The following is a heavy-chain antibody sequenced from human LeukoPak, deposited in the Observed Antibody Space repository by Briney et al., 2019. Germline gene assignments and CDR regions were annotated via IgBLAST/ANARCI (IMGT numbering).Heavy chain of an antibody. CDR2: ISSSGSTI. CDR1: GLTFSSYS. Sequence: TGGSLRLSCAASGLTFSSYSMNWVRQAPGKGLEWLSYISSSGSTIYYADSVKGRFTISRDNAKNSLYLQMNSLRAEDTAVYYCARFGGSSPRGEYYYYMDVWGKGTTVTVSS. J-gene: IGHJ6*03. CDR3: ARFGGSSPRGEYYYYMDV. V-gene: IGHV3-48*01. D-gene: IGHD3-16*01.